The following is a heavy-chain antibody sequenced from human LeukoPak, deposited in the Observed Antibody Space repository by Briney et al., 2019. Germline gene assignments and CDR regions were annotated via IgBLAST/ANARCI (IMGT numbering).Heavy chain of an antibody. D-gene: IGHD6-19*01. V-gene: IGHV3-21*01. CDR1: GFTFSSYA. CDR2: ISSSSSYI. CDR3: ARKAVAGTLDY. Sequence: GGSLRLSCAASGFTFSSYAMHWVRQAPGKGLEWVSSISSSSSYIYYADSVKGRFTISRDNAKNSLYLQMNSPRAEDTAVYYCARKAVAGTLDYWGQGTLVTVSS. J-gene: IGHJ4*02.